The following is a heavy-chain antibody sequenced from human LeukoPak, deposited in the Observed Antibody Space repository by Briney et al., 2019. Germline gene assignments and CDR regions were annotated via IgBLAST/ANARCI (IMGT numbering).Heavy chain of an antibody. CDR1: GFTFSNYD. CDR2: ISRSGGTT. V-gene: IGHV3-23*01. D-gene: IGHD1-26*01. J-gene: IGHJ5*02. CDR3: ASLPHWEHRHL. Sequence: GGSLRLSCAASGFTFSNYDMSWVRQAPGKGLEWVSRISRSGGTTYYADSMKGRFTNSRDNSENALFLQRDSLRAEDTAVYYCASLPHWEHRHLWGQGTLVSVSS.